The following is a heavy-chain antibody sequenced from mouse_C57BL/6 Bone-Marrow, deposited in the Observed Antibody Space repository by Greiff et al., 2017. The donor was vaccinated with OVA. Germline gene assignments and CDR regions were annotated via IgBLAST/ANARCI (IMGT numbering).Heavy chain of an antibody. Sequence: EVKLMESGGDLVKPGGSLKLSCAASGFTFRSSGMSWVRQTPDKRLEWVATISSGGSYTYYPDSVKGRFTISRDNAKNTLYLQMSSLKSEDTAMFYCARHHYYGSSYVGWFAYWGQGTLVTVSA. CDR1: GFTFRSSG. D-gene: IGHD1-1*01. CDR3: ARHHYYGSSYVGWFAY. V-gene: IGHV5-6*01. J-gene: IGHJ3*01. CDR2: ISSGGSYT.